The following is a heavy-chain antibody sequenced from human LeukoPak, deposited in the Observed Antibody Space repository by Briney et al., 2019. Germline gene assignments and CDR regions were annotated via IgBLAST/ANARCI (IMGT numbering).Heavy chain of an antibody. Sequence: PSETLSLTCTVSGGSISSYYWSWIRQPPGKGLEWIGYIYYSGSTNYNPSLKSRVAMSVDTSKNQVSLKLNSVTAADTAVYYCARGFCSGGSCYLFDSWGQGTLVTVSS. D-gene: IGHD2-15*01. V-gene: IGHV4-59*12. CDR3: ARGFCSGGSCYLFDS. CDR2: IYYSGST. CDR1: GGSISSYY. J-gene: IGHJ4*02.